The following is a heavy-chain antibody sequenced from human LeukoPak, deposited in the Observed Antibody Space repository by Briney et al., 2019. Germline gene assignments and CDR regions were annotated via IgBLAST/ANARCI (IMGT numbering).Heavy chain of an antibody. D-gene: IGHD3-22*01. Sequence: GGSLRLSCAASGFTFSSYSMNWVRQAPGKGLEWVSSISSSSSYIYYADSVKGRFTISRDNAKNSLYLQMNSLRAEDTAVYFCARRAGALYYYDTSGPFDHWGRGTLVTVSS. CDR2: ISSSSSYI. V-gene: IGHV3-21*04. CDR3: ARRAGALYYYDTSGPFDH. J-gene: IGHJ4*02. CDR1: GFTFSSYS.